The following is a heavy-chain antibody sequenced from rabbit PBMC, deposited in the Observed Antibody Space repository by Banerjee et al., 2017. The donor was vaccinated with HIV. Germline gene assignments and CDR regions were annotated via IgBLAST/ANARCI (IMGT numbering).Heavy chain of an antibody. CDR3: ARSYVSSSGYLYYGMDL. D-gene: IGHD1-1*01. CDR2: IYTGDGIT. V-gene: IGHV1S45*01. CDR1: GFDLSSVG. J-gene: IGHJ6*01. Sequence: QEQLVESGGGLVTLGGSLKLSCKASGFDLSSVGISWVRQAPGKGLEWIAYIYTGDGITYYASWAKGRFTISKTSSTTVTLQMTSLTAADTATYFCARSYVSSSGYLYYGMDLWGQGTLVTVS.